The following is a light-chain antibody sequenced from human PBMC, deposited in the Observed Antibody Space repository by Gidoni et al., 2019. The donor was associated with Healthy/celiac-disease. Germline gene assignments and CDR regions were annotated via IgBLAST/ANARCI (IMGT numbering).Light chain of an antibody. CDR2: EVS. V-gene: IGLV2-14*01. Sequence: QSALTQPAPVSGSPGQSITISCTGTSSDVGGYNYVSWSQQHPGKAPKLMIYEVSNRPSGVSNRFSGSKSGNTASLTISGLQAEDEADYYCSSYTSSSTLVFGGGTKLTVL. CDR1: SSDVGGYNY. CDR3: SSYTSSSTLV. J-gene: IGLJ3*02.